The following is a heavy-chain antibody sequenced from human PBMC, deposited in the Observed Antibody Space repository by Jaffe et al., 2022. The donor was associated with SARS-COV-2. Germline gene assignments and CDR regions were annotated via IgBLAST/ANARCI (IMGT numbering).Heavy chain of an antibody. D-gene: IGHD3-22*01. CDR2: ISGSGGST. V-gene: IGHV3-23*01. J-gene: IGHJ4*02. CDR1: GFTFSSYA. CDR3: AKDALYYDSSGYYPFDY. Sequence: EVQLLESGGGLVQPGGSLRLSCAASGFTFSSYAMSWVRQAPGKGLEWVSAISGSGGSTYYADSVKGRFTISRDNSKNTLYLQMNSLRAEDTAVYYCAKDALYYDSSGYYPFDYWGQGTLVTVSS.